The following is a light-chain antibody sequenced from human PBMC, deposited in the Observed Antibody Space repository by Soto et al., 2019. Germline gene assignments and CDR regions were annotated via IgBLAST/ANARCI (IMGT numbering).Light chain of an antibody. Sequence: DIVMTQTPLSSPVTLGQPASISCRSSQSLVDSAGNTHLSWLQQRSGQPPRLLIYTISTRFSGVPDRFSGSGAGTEFTLKISRVEAEDVGLYYCMQTAQFPRTFGQGTKVEI. CDR1: QSLVDSAGNTH. CDR3: MQTAQFPRT. CDR2: TIS. J-gene: IGKJ1*01. V-gene: IGKV2-24*01.